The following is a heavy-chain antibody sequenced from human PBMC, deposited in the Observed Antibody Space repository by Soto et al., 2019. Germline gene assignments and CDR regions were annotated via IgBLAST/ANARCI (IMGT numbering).Heavy chain of an antibody. D-gene: IGHD6-13*01. CDR2: INAGNGNT. J-gene: IGHJ5*02. CDR1: GYTFTSYA. CDR3: ARTALGIAAAGTPANWFDP. Sequence: QVQLVQSGAEVQKPGASVKVSCKASGYTFTSYAMHWVRQAPGQRLEWMGWINAGNGNTKYSQKFQGRVTITRDTSASTAYMELSSLRSEDTAVYYCARTALGIAAAGTPANWFDPWGQGTLVTVSS. V-gene: IGHV1-3*01.